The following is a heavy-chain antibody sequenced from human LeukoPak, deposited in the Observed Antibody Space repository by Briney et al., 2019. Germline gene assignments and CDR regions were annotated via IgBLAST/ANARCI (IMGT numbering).Heavy chain of an antibody. CDR3: ARGRKYIYGYTVTELGSGYFDY. CDR2: TSYSGNA. V-gene: IGHV4-39*07. CDR1: GDSFSSSTYY. D-gene: IGHD5-18*01. Sequence: SETLSLTCSVSGDSFSSSTYYWGWVRQTPGKGLEWIGSTSYSGNAYYNPSLKSRVTISVDTSKNQVSLKLSSVTAADTAVYYCARGRKYIYGYTVTELGSGYFDYWGQGTLVTVSS. J-gene: IGHJ4*02.